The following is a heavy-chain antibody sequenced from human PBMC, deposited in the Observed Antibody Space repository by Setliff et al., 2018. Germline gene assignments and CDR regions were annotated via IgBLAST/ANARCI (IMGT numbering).Heavy chain of an antibody. V-gene: IGHV4-39*07. CDR2: IYYSGST. D-gene: IGHD5-12*01. Sequence: TFSSYWMSWVRQAPGKGLEWIGSIYYSGSTYYNPSLKSRVTISVDTSKNQFSLKLSSVTAADTAVYYCAMTGERGYSGYERWGQGTLVTVSS. CDR1: TFSSYW. J-gene: IGHJ4*02. CDR3: AMTGERGYSGYER.